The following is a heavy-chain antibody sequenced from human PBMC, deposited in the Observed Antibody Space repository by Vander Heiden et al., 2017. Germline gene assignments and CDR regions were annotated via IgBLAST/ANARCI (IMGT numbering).Heavy chain of an antibody. CDR1: GGSISSGGYY. V-gene: IGHV4-31*01. CDR3: ASRRGYCGSTSCYTLAAFDI. Sequence: PGLVKPSQFLSLTCTVSGGSISSGGYYWSWIRQHPGKGLEWIGYINHSGTTYYNPSLKSLLTISADMSKNQFSLKLTSVTAADTAVYYCASRRGYCGSTSCYTLAAFDIWGQGTMVTVSS. CDR2: INHSGTT. D-gene: IGHD2-2*01. J-gene: IGHJ3*02.